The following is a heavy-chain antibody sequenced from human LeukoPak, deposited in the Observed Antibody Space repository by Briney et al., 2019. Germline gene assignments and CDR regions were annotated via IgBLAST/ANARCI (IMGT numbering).Heavy chain of an antibody. Sequence: GGSLRLSCAASGFTFSSYGMHWVRQAPGKGLEWVAVISYDGSNKYYADSVKGRFTISRDNSKNTLYLQMNSLRAEDTAVYYCAKDLDDYSPRVLDYWGQGTLVTVSS. D-gene: IGHD4-11*01. CDR2: ISYDGSNK. CDR1: GFTFSSYG. V-gene: IGHV3-30*18. CDR3: AKDLDDYSPRVLDY. J-gene: IGHJ4*02.